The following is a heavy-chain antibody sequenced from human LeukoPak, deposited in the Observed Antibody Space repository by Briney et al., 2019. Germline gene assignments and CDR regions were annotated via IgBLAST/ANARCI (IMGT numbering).Heavy chain of an antibody. D-gene: IGHD3-10*02. CDR3: AELGITLIGGV. Sequence: GGSLRLSCAASGFIFSRYGTSWVRQSPGKGLEWVSAISGSGSTIYYADSVKGRFTISRDNAKNSLYLQMNSLRAEDTAVYYCAELGITLIGGVWGKGTTVTISS. V-gene: IGHV3-48*03. CDR2: ISGSGSTI. CDR1: GFIFSRYG. J-gene: IGHJ6*04.